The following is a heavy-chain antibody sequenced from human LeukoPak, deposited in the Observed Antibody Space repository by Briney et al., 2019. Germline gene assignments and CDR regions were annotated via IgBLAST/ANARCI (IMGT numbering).Heavy chain of an antibody. CDR3: ARDSTYYLRYGYFDS. Sequence: GASVKVSCKASGGTFSSYAISWVRQAPGQGLEWMGIINPSGGSTSYAQKFQGRVTMTRDTSTSTVYMELSSLRSEDTAVYYCARDSTYYLRYGYFDSWGQGILVTVSS. D-gene: IGHD3-22*01. V-gene: IGHV1-46*01. CDR2: INPSGGST. CDR1: GGTFSSYA. J-gene: IGHJ4*02.